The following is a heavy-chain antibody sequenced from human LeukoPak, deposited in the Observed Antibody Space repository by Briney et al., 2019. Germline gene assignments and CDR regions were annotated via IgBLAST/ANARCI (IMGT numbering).Heavy chain of an antibody. V-gene: IGHV3-15*01. D-gene: IGHD4-23*01. CDR3: ATSGSRWDYFDY. Sequence: GGSLRLSCAASGFTFSNAWMNWVRQAPGKGPEWVGRIKSKTEGGTTDYAAPVKGRFTISRDDSKNTLYVQMNSLKTEDTAVYYCATSGSRWDYFDYWGQGSLVTVSS. J-gene: IGHJ4*02. CDR1: GFTFSNAW. CDR2: IKSKTEGGTT.